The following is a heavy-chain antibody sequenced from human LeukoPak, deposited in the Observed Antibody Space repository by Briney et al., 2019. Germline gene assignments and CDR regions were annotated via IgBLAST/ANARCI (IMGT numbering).Heavy chain of an antibody. CDR2: TYYRSKWYN. Sequence: SQTLSLTCAISGDRVSSNSAAWNWIRQSPSRGLEWLGRTYYRSKWYNDYPVSVKSRITINPDTSKNQFSLQLNSVTPADTAVYYCARDRGIAVAGIVGWFDPWGQGTLVTVSS. V-gene: IGHV6-1*01. D-gene: IGHD6-19*01. CDR1: GDRVSSNSAA. J-gene: IGHJ5*02. CDR3: ARDRGIAVAGIVGWFDP.